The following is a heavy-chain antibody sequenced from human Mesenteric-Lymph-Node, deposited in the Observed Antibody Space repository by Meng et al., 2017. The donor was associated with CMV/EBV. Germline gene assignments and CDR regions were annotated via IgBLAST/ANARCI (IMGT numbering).Heavy chain of an antibody. Sequence: GESLKISCAASRFTFSTYSMNWVRQAPGKGLEWVSSIDSSSSYMYYADSLKGRFTISRDNAKNSLYLQMNSLRAEDTAVYYCAGGDSSSWYGDFYYYYYGMDVWGQGTTVTVSS. CDR1: RFTFSTYS. D-gene: IGHD6-13*01. J-gene: IGHJ6*02. V-gene: IGHV3-21*01. CDR2: IDSSSSYM. CDR3: AGGDSSSWYGDFYYYYYGMDV.